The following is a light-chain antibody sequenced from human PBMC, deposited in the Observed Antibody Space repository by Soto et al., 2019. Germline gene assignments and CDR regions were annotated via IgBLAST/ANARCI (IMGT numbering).Light chain of an antibody. CDR3: AAWDDDLHVGL. Sequence: QSVLTQPPSVSATPGQGVILSCSGGDSNIGRTAVNWYQQLPGTAPRLLRDSSNQRPSGVPDRISGSKSGTSASLAISGLQSDDEADYYCAAWDDDLHVGLFGGGTKLTVL. J-gene: IGLJ3*02. V-gene: IGLV1-44*01. CDR1: DSNIGRTA. CDR2: SSN.